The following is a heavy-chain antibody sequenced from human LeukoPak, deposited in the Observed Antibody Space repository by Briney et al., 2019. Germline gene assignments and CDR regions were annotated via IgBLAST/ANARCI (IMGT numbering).Heavy chain of an antibody. CDR3: AGSGRDV. D-gene: IGHD3-10*01. Sequence: ASVQVSCPASGYTFTVYCTPWVRQAPGQGLEWMGWINPKSGGTNYAPKFQGRVTMTRDTSISAAHWERSRLGSDDTAGYYCAGSGRDVWGQGTTVTVSS. J-gene: IGHJ6*02. CDR1: GYTFTVYC. CDR2: INPKSGGT. V-gene: IGHV1-2*02.